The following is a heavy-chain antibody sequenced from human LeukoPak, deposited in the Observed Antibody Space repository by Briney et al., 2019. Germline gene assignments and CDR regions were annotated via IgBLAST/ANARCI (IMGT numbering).Heavy chain of an antibody. CDR3: SRGSAFDI. V-gene: IGHV6-1*01. CDR2: TYYRSKWYN. J-gene: IGHJ3*02. CDR1: GDSVSGISAS. Sequence: SQTLSLTCGISGDSVSGISASWNWIRQSPSRGLEWLGRTYYRSKWYNDYAESVKSRIIINPDTSKNQFSLQLNSVTPEDTAVYYCSRGSAFDIWGHGTMVTVSS.